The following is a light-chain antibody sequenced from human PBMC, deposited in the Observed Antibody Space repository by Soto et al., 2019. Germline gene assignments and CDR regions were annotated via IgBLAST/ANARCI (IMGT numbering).Light chain of an antibody. V-gene: IGKV1-33*01. CDR3: QQYDTLPS. J-gene: IGKJ4*02. Sequence: DIQMTQSPSSLSASVGDRVTLTCQASQDISNYLNWYLKQPGKAPKLLIYDASNLKKGVPTRFRGSGSGTYFRLTITSLQPAATGTYYCQQYDTLPSFGGGTKVDIK. CDR2: DAS. CDR1: QDISNY.